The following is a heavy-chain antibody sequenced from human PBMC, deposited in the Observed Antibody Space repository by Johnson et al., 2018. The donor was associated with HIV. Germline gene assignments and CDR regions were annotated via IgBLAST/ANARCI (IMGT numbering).Heavy chain of an antibody. D-gene: IGHD6-19*01. J-gene: IGHJ3*02. Sequence: VQLVESGGGVVQPGGSLRLSCAASGFTFSSYDMHWVRQATGKGLEWVSAIGTAGDTYYPGSVKGRFTISRENAKNSLYLQMNSLRAGDTAGYYCARGGGKGSGWSFDAFDIWGQGTMVTVSS. V-gene: IGHV3-13*01. CDR1: GFTFSSYD. CDR2: IGTAGDT. CDR3: ARGGGKGSGWSFDAFDI.